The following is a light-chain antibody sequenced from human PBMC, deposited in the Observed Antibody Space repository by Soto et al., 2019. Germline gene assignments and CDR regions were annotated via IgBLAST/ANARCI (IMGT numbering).Light chain of an antibody. CDR1: QGLVYSDGNTY. CDR3: MQGTHLPLT. Sequence: DVVLTQSPLSLPVTLGQPASISCRSSQGLVYSDGNTYLNWFQQRPGQSPRRLIFTVSNRDSGVPDRFIGSGSGPDFTLKLSGVEGEDVGVYYCMQGTHLPLTLGQGPRLEMK. J-gene: IGKJ5*01. CDR2: TVS. V-gene: IGKV2-30*01.